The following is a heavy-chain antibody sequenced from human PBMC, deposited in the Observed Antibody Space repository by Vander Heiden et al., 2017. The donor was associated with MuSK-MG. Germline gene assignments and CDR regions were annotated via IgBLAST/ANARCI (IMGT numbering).Heavy chain of an antibody. V-gene: IGHV1-3*01. J-gene: IGHJ6*03. CDR2: INAGNGNT. CDR1: GYTFTSYA. CDR3: ARDADIVLGESYYYYYMDV. D-gene: IGHD2-15*01. Sequence: QVQLVQSGAEVKKPGASVKVSCKASGYTFTSYAMHWVRQAPGQRLEWMGWINAGNGNTKYSQKSQGRVTITRDTSASTAYMELSSLRSEDTAVYYCARDADIVLGESYYYYYMDVWGKGTTVTVSS.